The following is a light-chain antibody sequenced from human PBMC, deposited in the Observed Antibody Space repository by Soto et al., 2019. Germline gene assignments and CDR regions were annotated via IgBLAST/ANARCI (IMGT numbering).Light chain of an antibody. J-gene: IGKJ1*01. Sequence: EIVMTQSPATLSMSPGERVTLSCRASQSISSSLAWYQQKRGQAPRLLMYDVSTRATGVPVRFSGSGSGTEFTLTISSLQSEDFALYYCQQYDHWPPATFGQGTEVEIK. CDR2: DVS. CDR1: QSISSS. CDR3: QQYDHWPPAT. V-gene: IGKV3-15*01.